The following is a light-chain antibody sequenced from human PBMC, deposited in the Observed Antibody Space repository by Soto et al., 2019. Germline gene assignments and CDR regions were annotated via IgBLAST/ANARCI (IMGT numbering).Light chain of an antibody. J-gene: IGKJ1*01. V-gene: IGKV3-15*01. CDR2: GAS. CDR1: QSVSSN. CDR3: QQYNNWPPWT. Sequence: EMIVTQSLSTQTVYPGERAPVSCRASQSVSSNVAWYQQKPGQAPRLLIYGASTRATGIPARFSGSGSGTEFTLTISSLQSEDFAVYYCQQYNNWPPWTFGQGTKVDIK.